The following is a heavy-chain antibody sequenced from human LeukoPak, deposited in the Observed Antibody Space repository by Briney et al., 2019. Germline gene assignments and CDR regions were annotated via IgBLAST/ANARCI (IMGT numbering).Heavy chain of an antibody. CDR1: GGTFSSYA. CDR2: IIPILGIA. CDR3: ARGSVVVVPAAIHFDY. V-gene: IGHV1-69*04. D-gene: IGHD2-2*01. Sequence: ASVKVSCKASGGTFSSYAISWVRQAPGQGLEWMGRIIPILGIANYAQKFQGRVTITADKSTSTAYMELSSLRSEDTAVYYCARGSVVVVPAAIHFDYWGQGTLVTVSS. J-gene: IGHJ4*02.